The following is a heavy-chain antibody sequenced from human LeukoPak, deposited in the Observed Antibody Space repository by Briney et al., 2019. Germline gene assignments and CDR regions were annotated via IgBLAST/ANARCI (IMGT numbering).Heavy chain of an antibody. Sequence: PGGSLRLSCAASGFTVSSNYMSWVRQAPGKGLEWVSVIYSGGSTYYADSVKGRFTISRDNSKNTLYLQMNSLRAEDTAVYYCARGNPGWPLLWFGELLYYFDYWGQGTLVTVSS. CDR1: GFTVSSNY. V-gene: IGHV3-53*01. CDR2: IYSGGST. CDR3: ARGNPGWPLLWFGELLYYFDY. D-gene: IGHD3-10*01. J-gene: IGHJ4*02.